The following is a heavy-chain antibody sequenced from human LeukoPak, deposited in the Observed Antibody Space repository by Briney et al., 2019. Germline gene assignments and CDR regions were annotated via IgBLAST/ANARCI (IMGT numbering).Heavy chain of an antibody. CDR2: ISGSGSSS. CDR1: GFTFSNYC. Sequence: GGSLRLSCAASGFTFSNYCMSWVRHAPGKGLEWVSAISGSGSSSYYADSVKGRFTISRDNSKNTLYLQINSLRAEDTAIYYCAKDHRTISTFDYWGQGTLVTVSS. CDR3: AKDHRTISTFDY. J-gene: IGHJ4*02. V-gene: IGHV3-23*01. D-gene: IGHD3-3*01.